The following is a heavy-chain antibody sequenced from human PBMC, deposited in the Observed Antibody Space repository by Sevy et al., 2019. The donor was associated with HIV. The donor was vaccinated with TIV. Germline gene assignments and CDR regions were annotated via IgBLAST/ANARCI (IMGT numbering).Heavy chain of an antibody. CDR2: INHSGST. V-gene: IGHV4-34*01. CDR1: GGSFSGYY. Sequence: SETLSLTCALYGGSFSGYYWSWIRQPPGKGLEWIGEINHSGSTNYNPSLKSRVTISVDTSKNQFSLKLSSVTAADTAVYYCARGEGDLTIWGQGTLVTVSS. CDR3: ARGEGDLTI. J-gene: IGHJ4*02. D-gene: IGHD3-3*01.